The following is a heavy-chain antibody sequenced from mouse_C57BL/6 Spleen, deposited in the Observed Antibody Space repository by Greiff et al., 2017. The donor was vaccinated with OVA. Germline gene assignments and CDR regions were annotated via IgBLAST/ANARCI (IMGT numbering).Heavy chain of an antibody. J-gene: IGHJ2*01. CDR3: ARYYDGYYVDY. V-gene: IGHV1-50*01. CDR1: GYTFTSYW. D-gene: IGHD2-3*01. Sequence: QVQLKQPGAELVKPGASVKLSCKASGYTFTSYWMQWVKQRPGQGLEWIGEIDPSDSYTNYNHKFKGKATLTVDTSSSTAYMQLSSLTSEDSAVYYCARYYDGYYVDYWGQGTTLTVSS. CDR2: IDPSDSYT.